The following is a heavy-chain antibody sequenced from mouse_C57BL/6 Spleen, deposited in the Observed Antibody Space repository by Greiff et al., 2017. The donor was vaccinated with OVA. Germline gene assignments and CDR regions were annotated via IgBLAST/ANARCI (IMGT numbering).Heavy chain of an antibody. Sequence: VQLVESGAELVKPGASVKISCKASGYAFSSYWMNWVKQRPGKGLEWIGQIYPGDGDTNYNGKFKGKATLTADKSSSTAYMQRSSLTSEDSAVYFCARFYDGYYGFAYWGQGTLVTVSA. D-gene: IGHD2-3*01. V-gene: IGHV1-80*01. J-gene: IGHJ3*01. CDR2: IYPGDGDT. CDR1: GYAFSSYW. CDR3: ARFYDGYYGFAY.